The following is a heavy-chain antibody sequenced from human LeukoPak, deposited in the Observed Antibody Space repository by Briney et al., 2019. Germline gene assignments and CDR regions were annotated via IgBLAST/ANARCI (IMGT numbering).Heavy chain of an antibody. V-gene: IGHV1-18*01. CDR1: GYTFTSYG. CDR2: ISAYNGNT. J-gene: IGHJ6*03. D-gene: IGHD5-18*01. CDR3: ARDLRIQLWFGSNYYHYMDV. Sequence: ASVKVSCKASGYTFTSYGISWVRQAPGQGLEWMGWISAYNGNTNYAQKLQGRVTMTTDTSTSTAYMELRSLRSDDTAVYYCARDLRIQLWFGSNYYHYMDVWGKGTTVTVSS.